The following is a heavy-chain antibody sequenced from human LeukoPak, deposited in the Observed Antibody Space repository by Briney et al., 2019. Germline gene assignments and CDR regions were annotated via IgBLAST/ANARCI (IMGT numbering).Heavy chain of an antibody. CDR3: ARDPSAGDX. V-gene: IGHV3-21*01. D-gene: IGHD1-14*01. J-gene: IGHJ4*02. CDR2: ITSSSAYI. Sequence: GGSLRLSCAASGFTFSDYSMNWVRQAPGKGLEWVSSITSSSAYIYYADSVKGRFTISRDNAKNSLYLQMNSLRAEDTAVYYCARDPSAGDXWGQGTLVTVSX. CDR1: GFTFSDYS.